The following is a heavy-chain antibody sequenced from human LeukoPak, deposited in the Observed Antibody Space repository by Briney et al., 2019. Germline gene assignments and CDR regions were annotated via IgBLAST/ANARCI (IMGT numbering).Heavy chain of an antibody. CDR2: INPNSGVT. V-gene: IGHV1-2*06. D-gene: IGHD2-15*01. CDR3: ARSSMVDAASPGT. J-gene: IGHJ5*02. CDR1: GYTLTGYY. Sequence: ASVKVSCKASGYTLTGYYIHWVRQAPGQGLEWMGRINPNSGVTNYAQKFQGRVTMTRDTSISTAYMDLSSLTYDDTAFYYCARSSMVDAASPGTWGQGTLVTVSS.